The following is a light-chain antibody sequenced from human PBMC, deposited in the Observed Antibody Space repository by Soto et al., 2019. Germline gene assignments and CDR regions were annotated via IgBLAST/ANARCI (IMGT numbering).Light chain of an antibody. CDR1: QPVRNNY. V-gene: IGKV3-20*01. CDR3: QQFSSYPLT. J-gene: IGKJ4*01. Sequence: EFVLTQSPGTLSLSPGDRATLSCRASQPVRNNYLAWYQQKPGQAPRLLIYDASSRATGIPDRFSGGGSGTDFTLTISRLEPEDFAVYYCQQFSSYPLTFGGGTKVEIK. CDR2: DAS.